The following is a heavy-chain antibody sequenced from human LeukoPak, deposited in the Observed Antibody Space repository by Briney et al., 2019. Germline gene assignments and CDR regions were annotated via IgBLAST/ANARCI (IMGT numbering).Heavy chain of an antibody. CDR2: FSSSSSYI. CDR3: ARDSSGWSYFDY. CDR1: GFTLSSYS. D-gene: IGHD6-19*01. Sequence: GGSLRLSCAASGFTLSSYSMNWVRQAPGKGLEWVSSFSSSSSYIYYADSVKGRFTISRDDAKNSLYLQMNSLRADDTAVYYCARDSSGWSYFDYWGQGTLVTVSS. J-gene: IGHJ4*02. V-gene: IGHV3-21*01.